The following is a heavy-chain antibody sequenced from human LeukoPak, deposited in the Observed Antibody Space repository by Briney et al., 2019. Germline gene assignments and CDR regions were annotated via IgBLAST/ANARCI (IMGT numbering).Heavy chain of an antibody. CDR2: INHSGST. D-gene: IGHD3-10*01. CDR3: ARDRGFNGRHY. J-gene: IGHJ4*02. CDR1: GGSFSGYY. Sequence: KTSETLSLTCAVYGGSFSGYYWSWIRQPPGKGLEWIGEINHSGSTNYNPSLKSRVTISVDTSKNQFSLKLSSVTAADTAVYYCARDRGFNGRHYWGQGTLVTVSS. V-gene: IGHV4-34*01.